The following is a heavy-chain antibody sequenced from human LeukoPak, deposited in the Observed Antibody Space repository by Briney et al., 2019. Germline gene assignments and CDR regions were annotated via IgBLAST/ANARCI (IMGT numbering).Heavy chain of an antibody. CDR3: ARASFLYCSSSTCLFDY. CDR1: GYTFTDYY. V-gene: IGHV1-2*02. D-gene: IGHD2-2*01. Sequence: RGPVKVSCKASGYTFTDYYMHWVRQAPGQGFEWMGWINPNDGDTNYAQKFQGRVTMTRDTSISTAHMEVSRLRSDDTAVYYCARASFLYCSSSTCLFDYWGQGTLVTVSS. CDR2: INPNDGDT. J-gene: IGHJ4*02.